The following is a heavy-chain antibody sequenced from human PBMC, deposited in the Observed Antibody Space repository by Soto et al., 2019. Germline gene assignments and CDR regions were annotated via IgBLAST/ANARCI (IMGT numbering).Heavy chain of an antibody. V-gene: IGHV4-39*01. CDR2: IYYSGST. D-gene: IGHD1-26*01. J-gene: IGHJ5*02. CDR3: ARRIVGATSTLLGDWFDP. Sequence: QLQLQESGPGLVKPSETLSLTCTVSGGSISSSSYYWGWIRQPPGKGLEWIGSIYYSGSTYYNPSLKSRVTISVDTSKNQFSLKLSSVTAADTAVYYCARRIVGATSTLLGDWFDPWGQGTLVTVSS. CDR1: GGSISSSSYY.